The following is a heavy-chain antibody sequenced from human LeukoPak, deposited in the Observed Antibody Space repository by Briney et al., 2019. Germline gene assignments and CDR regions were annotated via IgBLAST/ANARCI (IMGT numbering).Heavy chain of an antibody. CDR3: ARSLRYAFDI. V-gene: IGHV4-61*02. CDR2: IYTSGST. CDR1: GGSISSGSYY. Sequence: PSETLSLTCTVSGGSISSGSYYWSWIRQPAGKGLEWIGRIYTSGSTNYNPSLKSRVTISVDTSKNQFSLELSSVTAADTAVYYCARSLRYAFDIWGQGTMVTVSS. J-gene: IGHJ3*02.